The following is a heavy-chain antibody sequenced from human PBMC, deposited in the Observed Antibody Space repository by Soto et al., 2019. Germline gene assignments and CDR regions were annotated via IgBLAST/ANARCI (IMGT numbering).Heavy chain of an antibody. Sequence: QVQLQESGPGLVKPSQTLSLTCTVSGGSISSGDYYWSWFRQPPGKGLEWIGYIYYSGSTYYNPSHKSRVTISVDTSKNQFSLKLSSVTAADTAVYYCARAEGGYYDILTGRPRFDPWGQGTLVTVSS. V-gene: IGHV4-30-4*01. CDR2: IYYSGST. CDR1: GGSISSGDYY. D-gene: IGHD3-9*01. CDR3: ARAEGGYYDILTGRPRFDP. J-gene: IGHJ5*02.